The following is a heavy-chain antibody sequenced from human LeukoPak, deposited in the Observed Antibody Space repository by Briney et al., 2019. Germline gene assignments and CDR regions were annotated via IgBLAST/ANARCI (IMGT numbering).Heavy chain of an antibody. J-gene: IGHJ3*02. CDR1: GGSTSSYY. D-gene: IGHD3-9*01. CDR3: ARPQYYDILTGAFDI. CDR2: IYYSGST. V-gene: IGHV4-59*12. Sequence: SETLSLTCTVSGGSTSSYYWSWIRQPPGKGLEWIGYIYYSGSTYYNPSLKSRVTISVDTSKNQFSLKLSSVTAADTAVYYCARPQYYDILTGAFDIWGQGTMVTVSS.